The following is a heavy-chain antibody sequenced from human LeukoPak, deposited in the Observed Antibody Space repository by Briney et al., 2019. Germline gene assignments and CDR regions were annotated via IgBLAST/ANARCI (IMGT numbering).Heavy chain of an antibody. J-gene: IGHJ3*02. CDR3: ARDGLYCTNGVCSSDI. CDR1: GYTFTRHY. CDR2: INPSSGGT. D-gene: IGHD2-8*01. Sequence: ASVKVSCKASGYTFTRHYMNWVRQAPEQGLEWMGKINPSSGGTGYAQKFQGRVTMTGDTSTSTVYMELTSLRSEDTAVYYCARDGLYCTNGVCSSDIWGQGTLVTVSS. V-gene: IGHV1-46*01.